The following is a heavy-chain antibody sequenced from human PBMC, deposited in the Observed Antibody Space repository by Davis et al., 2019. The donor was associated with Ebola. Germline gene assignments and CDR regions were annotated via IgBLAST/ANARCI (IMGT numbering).Heavy chain of an antibody. Sequence: PSETLSLTCAVSGGSISSSNWWRWVRQPPGKGLEWIGEIYHSGSTNYNPSLKSRVTISVDKSKNQFSLKLSSVTAADTAVYYCARDFSSSGWFDYWGQGTLVTVSS. D-gene: IGHD6-19*01. CDR1: GGSISSSNW. V-gene: IGHV4-4*02. CDR3: ARDFSSSGWFDY. J-gene: IGHJ4*02. CDR2: IYHSGST.